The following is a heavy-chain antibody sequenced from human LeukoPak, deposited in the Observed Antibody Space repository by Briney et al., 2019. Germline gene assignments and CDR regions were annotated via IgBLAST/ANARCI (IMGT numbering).Heavy chain of an antibody. CDR2: ISGSGGST. Sequence: PGGSLRLSCAASGFTFSSYAMSWVRQAPGKGLEWVSAISGSGGSTYYADSVKGRFTISRDNSKNTLYLQMNSLRAGDTAVYYCAKRNWRGPYGQTGYYYYGMDVWGQGTTVTVSS. CDR1: GFTFSSYA. CDR3: AKRNWRGPYGQTGYYYYGMDV. D-gene: IGHD1-1*01. V-gene: IGHV3-23*01. J-gene: IGHJ6*02.